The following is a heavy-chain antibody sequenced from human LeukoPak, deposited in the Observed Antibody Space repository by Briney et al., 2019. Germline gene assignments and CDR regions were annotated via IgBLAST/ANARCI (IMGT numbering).Heavy chain of an antibody. J-gene: IGHJ4*02. V-gene: IGHV3-53*01. CDR3: AKDVGKWESLHFFDY. Sequence: TGGSLRLSCAASGFTVDSNYLSWVRQAPGKGLEWVSTIYTGGNTYYADSVKGRFTISRDDSRNTLYLQMNSLRGDDTAVYYCAKDVGKWESLHFFDYWGQGTLVTVSS. D-gene: IGHD1-26*01. CDR2: IYTGGNT. CDR1: GFTVDSNY.